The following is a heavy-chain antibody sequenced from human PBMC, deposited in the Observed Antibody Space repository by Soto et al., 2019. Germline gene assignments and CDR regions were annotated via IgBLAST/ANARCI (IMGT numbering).Heavy chain of an antibody. D-gene: IGHD4-17*01. CDR1: GFTFSNYW. CDR2: LNIDGSTR. CDR3: ARAGVYGSFEI. V-gene: IGHV3-74*01. J-gene: IGHJ3*02. Sequence: PGGSLRLSCSASGFTFSNYWMHWVRQGPGKGLVWVARLNIDGSTRNYADSVKGRFTISRDNAQNTLFLQMNSLSAEDTAVYYCARAGVYGSFEIWGQGTMVTVSS.